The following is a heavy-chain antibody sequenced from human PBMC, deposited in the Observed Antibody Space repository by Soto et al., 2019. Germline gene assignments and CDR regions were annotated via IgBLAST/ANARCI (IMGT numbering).Heavy chain of an antibody. D-gene: IGHD3-22*01. V-gene: IGHV5-10-1*01. Sequence: GESLKISCQGSGYSFAVYWITWVRQKPGKGLEWMGRIDPSDSQTYYSPSFRGHVTISVTKSITTVFLQWSSLRASDTAMYYCARQIYDSDTGPNFQYYFDSWGQGTPVTVSS. J-gene: IGHJ4*02. CDR2: IDPSDSQT. CDR3: ARQIYDSDTGPNFQYYFDS. CDR1: GYSFAVYW.